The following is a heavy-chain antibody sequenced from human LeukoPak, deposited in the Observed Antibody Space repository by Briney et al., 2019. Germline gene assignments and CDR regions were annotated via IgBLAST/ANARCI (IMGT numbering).Heavy chain of an antibody. Sequence: SSETLSLTCAASGYSISSGYYWGWIRQPPGKGLEWIGSIYHSGSTYYNPSLKGRVTISVDTSKNQFSLKLSSVTAADTAVYYCAKEMHYYDSSGYSNPDPPYNWFDPWGQGTLVTVSS. J-gene: IGHJ5*02. CDR3: AKEMHYYDSSGYSNPDPPYNWFDP. D-gene: IGHD3-22*01. V-gene: IGHV4-38-2*01. CDR2: IYHSGST. CDR1: GYSISSGYY.